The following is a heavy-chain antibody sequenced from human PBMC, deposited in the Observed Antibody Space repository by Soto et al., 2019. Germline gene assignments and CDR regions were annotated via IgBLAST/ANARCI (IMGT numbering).Heavy chain of an antibody. CDR3: AREDSIIIPAVSDF. CDR2: VSKSGYT. CDR1: VFTFNNYG. D-gene: IGHD2-2*01. Sequence: PGGSLRLSCVVSVFTFNNYGISWVRQAPGKGLQWVSSVSKSGYTYYSDSVKGRFTISRDNAKNSVSLQMNNLRAEDTAVYYCAREDSIIIPAVSDFWGQGTLVTVSS. V-gene: IGHV3-21*01. J-gene: IGHJ4*02.